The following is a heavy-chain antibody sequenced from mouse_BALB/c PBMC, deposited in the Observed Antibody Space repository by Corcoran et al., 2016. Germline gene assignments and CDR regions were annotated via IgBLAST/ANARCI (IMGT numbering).Heavy chain of an antibody. CDR1: GFNIKDTY. V-gene: IGHV14-3*02. CDR3: ARRGVFTTGFDY. D-gene: IGHD2-14*01. CDR2: IDPANGNT. J-gene: IGHJ2*01. Sequence: EVQLQQSGAELVKPGASVKLSCTASGFNIKDTYMHWVKQRPEQGLEWIGRIDPANGNTKYDPKFQGKATITADTSSNTAYLQLSSLTSEDTAVYYCARRGVFTTGFDYWGQGTTLTVSS.